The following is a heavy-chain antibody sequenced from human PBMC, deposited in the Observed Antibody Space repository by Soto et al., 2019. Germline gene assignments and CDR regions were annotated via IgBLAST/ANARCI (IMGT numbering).Heavy chain of an antibody. V-gene: IGHV1-2*04. Sequence: VASVKVSCKASGYTFTGYYMHWVRQAPGQGLEWMGWINPNSGGTNYAQKFQGWVTMTRDTSISTAYMELSRLRSDDTAVYYCARDLPTNCSSTSCHTFWFDPWGQGTLVTVSS. D-gene: IGHD2-2*02. CDR3: ARDLPTNCSSTSCHTFWFDP. J-gene: IGHJ5*02. CDR1: GYTFTGYY. CDR2: INPNSGGT.